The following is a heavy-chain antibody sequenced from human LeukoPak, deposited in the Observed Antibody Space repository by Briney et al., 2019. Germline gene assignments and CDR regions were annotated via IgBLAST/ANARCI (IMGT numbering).Heavy chain of an antibody. V-gene: IGHV1-24*01. CDR3: ATVLSDIVVVPAAMPTYYFDY. D-gene: IGHD2-2*01. Sequence: ASVKVSCKVSGYTLTELSMHWVRQAPGKGLEWMGGFDPEDGETIYAQKFQGRVTMTEDTSTDTAYMELSSLRSEGTAVYYCATVLSDIVVVPAAMPTYYFDYWGQGTLVTVSS. CDR2: FDPEDGET. CDR1: GYTLTELS. J-gene: IGHJ4*02.